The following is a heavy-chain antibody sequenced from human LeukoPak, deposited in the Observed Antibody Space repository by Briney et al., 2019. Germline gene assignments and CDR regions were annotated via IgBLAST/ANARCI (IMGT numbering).Heavy chain of an antibody. J-gene: IGHJ1*01. Sequence: PGGSLRLSCAASGFTVSGNFMTWVRQAPGKGLEWVSVIYNSGSTYYADSEKGRFTISRDTSKNTLYLQMNSLRAEDTAVYYCARDHVSAAGTPQHWGQGTLVTVSS. CDR1: GFTVSGNF. V-gene: IGHV3-66*01. D-gene: IGHD6-13*01. CDR3: ARDHVSAAGTPQH. CDR2: IYNSGST.